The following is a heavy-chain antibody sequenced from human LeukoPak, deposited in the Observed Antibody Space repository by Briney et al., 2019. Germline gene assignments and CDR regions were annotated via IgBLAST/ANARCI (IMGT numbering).Heavy chain of an antibody. CDR1: GFTFRSHG. V-gene: IGHV3-33*01. J-gene: IGHJ4*02. CDR3: AGDRATSYFDY. D-gene: IGHD1-26*01. Sequence: GTSLRLSCAASGFTFRSHGMHWVRQAPGKGLEWVAFIWYDGSNKYYTDSVKGRFTISRDNSKNTLYLQMNSLRAEDTAVYNCAGDRATSYFDYWGQGALVTISS. CDR2: IWYDGSNK.